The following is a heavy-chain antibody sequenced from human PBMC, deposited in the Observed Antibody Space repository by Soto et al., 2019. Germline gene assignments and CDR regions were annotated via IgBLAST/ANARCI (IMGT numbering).Heavy chain of an antibody. J-gene: IGHJ4*02. V-gene: IGHV3-30*18. CDR1: GFSFSTYG. CDR2: ISNDGSNK. CDR3: AKGLGNYGAFDS. Sequence: GGSLRLSCAASGFSFSTYGMHWVRQAPGKGLEWVAFISNDGSNKYYADSVKGRFTISRDNSKNTLYLQMNSLRAEDTAVYYGAKGLGNYGAFDSGGQEPRVPFPQ. D-gene: IGHD3-16*01.